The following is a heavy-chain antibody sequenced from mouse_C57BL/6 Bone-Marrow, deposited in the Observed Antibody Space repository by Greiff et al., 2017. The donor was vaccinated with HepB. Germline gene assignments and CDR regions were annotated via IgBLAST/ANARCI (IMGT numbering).Heavy chain of an antibody. D-gene: IGHD1-1*01. Sequence: VHVKQSGAELVKPGASVKLSCTASGFNIKDYYMHWVKQRTEQGLEWIGRIDPEDGETKYAPKFQGKATITADTSSNTAYRQLSSLTSEDTAVYYCAHYYGSRDYYAMDYWGQGTSVTVSS. CDR1: GFNIKDYY. V-gene: IGHV14-2*01. CDR3: AHYYGSRDYYAMDY. J-gene: IGHJ4*01. CDR2: IDPEDGET.